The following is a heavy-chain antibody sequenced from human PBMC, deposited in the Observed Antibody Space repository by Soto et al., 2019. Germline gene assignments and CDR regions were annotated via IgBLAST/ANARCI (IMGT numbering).Heavy chain of an antibody. J-gene: IGHJ6*02. CDR2: ISAYNGKT. D-gene: IGHD5-12*01. CDR1: GYTFTSYG. V-gene: IGHV1-18*01. Sequence: QVQLVQSGGEVKKPGASVKLSCTASGYTFTSYGISWVRQAPGQGLEWMGWISAYNGKTNYALNVQGRVTMTTDTSTRTAYMDLRSLSSDDTAVYYCARGGDVNYYHGMDVWGQGTTVTVSS. CDR3: ARGGDVNYYHGMDV.